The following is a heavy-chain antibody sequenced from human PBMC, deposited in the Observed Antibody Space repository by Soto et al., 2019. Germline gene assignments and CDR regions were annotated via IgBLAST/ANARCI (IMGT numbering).Heavy chain of an antibody. D-gene: IGHD2-15*01. CDR2: ISTTGNTI. Sequence: GGSLRLSCVVSGFTFSRFSMNWVRQAPGKGLEWLSYISTTGNTIFYADSVKGRFTISRDNANNSLSLQMNSLRDEDTAVYYCARGNFEVVVSSSRWFDPWGQGTLVTVSS. CDR3: ARGNFEVVVSSSRWFDP. CDR1: GFTFSRFS. J-gene: IGHJ5*02. V-gene: IGHV3-48*02.